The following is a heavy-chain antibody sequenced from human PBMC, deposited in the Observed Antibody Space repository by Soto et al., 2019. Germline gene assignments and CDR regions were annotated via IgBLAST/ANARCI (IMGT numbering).Heavy chain of an antibody. CDR2: IYYSGST. CDR3: ARTDYDFWSGYYCDWFDP. V-gene: IGHV4-39*01. Sequence: PSETLSLTCTVSGGSISSSSYYWGWIRQPPGKGLEWIGSIYYSGSTYYNPSLKSRVTISVDTSKNQFSLKLSSVTAADTAVYYCARTDYDFWSGYYCDWFDPWGQGTLVTVSS. D-gene: IGHD3-3*01. J-gene: IGHJ5*02. CDR1: GGSISSSSYY.